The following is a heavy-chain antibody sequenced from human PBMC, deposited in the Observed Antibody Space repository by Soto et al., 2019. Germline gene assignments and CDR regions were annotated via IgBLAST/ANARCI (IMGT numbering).Heavy chain of an antibody. J-gene: IGHJ2*01. D-gene: IGHD4-17*01. Sequence: SVKVSCKASGYTFTRYVISWVRQAPGQGLEWMGWISAYNGNTNYAQKLQGRVTMTTDTSTSTAYMELRSLRSDDTAVYYCAREHPLPKGWTYGDYGPWYFXLWGRGTLVXVSS. CDR1: GYTFTRYV. V-gene: IGHV1-18*01. CDR3: AREHPLPKGWTYGDYGPWYFXL. CDR2: ISAYNGNT.